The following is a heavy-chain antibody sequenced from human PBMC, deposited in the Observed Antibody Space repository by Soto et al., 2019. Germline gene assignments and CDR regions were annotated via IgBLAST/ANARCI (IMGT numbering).Heavy chain of an antibody. CDR3: ARGGPGVVILDYYGMDV. CDR1: GFTFSSYG. J-gene: IGHJ6*02. V-gene: IGHV3-33*01. Sequence: QVQLVESGGGVVQPGRSLRLSCAASGFTFSSYGMHWVRQAPGKGLEWVAVIWYDGSNKYYADSVKGRFTISRDNSKNTLYLQMNSLRAEDTAVYYCARGGPGVVILDYYGMDVWGQGTTVTVSS. D-gene: IGHD3-3*01. CDR2: IWYDGSNK.